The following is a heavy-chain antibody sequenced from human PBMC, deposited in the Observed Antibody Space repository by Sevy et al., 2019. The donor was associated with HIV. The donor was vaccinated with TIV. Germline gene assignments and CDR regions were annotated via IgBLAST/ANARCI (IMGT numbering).Heavy chain of an antibody. Sequence: GGSLRLSCAASGFTFSSYAMSWVRQAPGKGLDWISAVSGNGGQKYYADSVKGRFTISRDNSKNTLFLQMNSLRAEDTAVYYCAKEIQRGGAFDNWGQGTMVTVSS. D-gene: IGHD5-18*01. CDR3: AKEIQRGGAFDN. CDR2: VSGNGGQK. J-gene: IGHJ3*02. CDR1: GFTFSSYA. V-gene: IGHV3-23*01.